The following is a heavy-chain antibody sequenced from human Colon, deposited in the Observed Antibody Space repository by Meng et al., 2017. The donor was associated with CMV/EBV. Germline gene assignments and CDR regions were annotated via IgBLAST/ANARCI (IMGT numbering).Heavy chain of an antibody. CDR2: INNSGST. Sequence: QVQLLQWGAVMLKPAEPLSASCSVYGGSCSGFSCSWILQPPGKGLEWIWVINNSGSTNYNPSLKSRVTISVDTSKNQFSLKLSSVTAADTAVYYCASPYYYDSSGYNHWGQGTLVTVSS. CDR3: ASPYYYDSSGYNH. V-gene: IGHV4-34*01. CDR1: GGSCSGFS. J-gene: IGHJ5*02. D-gene: IGHD3-22*01.